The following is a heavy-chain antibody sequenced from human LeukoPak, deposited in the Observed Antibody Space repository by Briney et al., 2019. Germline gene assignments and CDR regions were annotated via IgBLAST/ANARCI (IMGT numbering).Heavy chain of an antibody. CDR3: ARDQGRIKDCGGDCYAAFDI. CDR2: ISSSGSTI. Sequence: PGGSLRLSCAASGFTFSSYEMNWVRQAPGKGLEWVSYISSSGSTIYYADSVKGRFTISRDNAKNSLYLQMNSLRAEDTAVYYCARDQGRIKDCGGDCYAAFDIWGQGTMVTVSS. CDR1: GFTFSSYE. J-gene: IGHJ3*02. D-gene: IGHD2-21*02. V-gene: IGHV3-48*03.